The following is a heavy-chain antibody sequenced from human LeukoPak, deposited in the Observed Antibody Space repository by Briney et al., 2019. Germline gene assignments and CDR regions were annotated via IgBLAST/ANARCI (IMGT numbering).Heavy chain of an antibody. CDR3: ARASSTDYDYVWGSWNYYYYYGMDV. J-gene: IGHJ6*02. D-gene: IGHD3-16*01. CDR1: GFTFSSYW. V-gene: IGHV3-7*02. CDR2: IKQDGSEK. Sequence: GGSLRLSCAASGFTFSSYWMSWVRQAPGKGLEWVANIKQDGSEKYYVDSVKGRFTISRDNAKNSLYLQMNSLRAEDTAVYYCARASSTDYDYVWGSWNYYYYYGMDVWGQGTTVTVSS.